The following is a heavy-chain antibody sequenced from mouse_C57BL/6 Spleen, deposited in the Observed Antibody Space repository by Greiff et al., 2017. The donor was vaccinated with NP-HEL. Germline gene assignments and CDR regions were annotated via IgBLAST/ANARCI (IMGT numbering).Heavy chain of an antibody. D-gene: IGHD2-5*01. V-gene: IGHV1-81*01. Sequence: QVQLQQSGAELARPGASVKLSCKASGYTFTSYGISWVKQRTGQGLEWIGEIYPRSGNTYYNEKFKGKATLTADKSSSTAYMELRSLTSEDSAVYFCARDSKQGYYAMDYWGQGTSVTVSS. CDR1: GYTFTSYG. CDR3: ARDSKQGYYAMDY. J-gene: IGHJ4*01. CDR2: IYPRSGNT.